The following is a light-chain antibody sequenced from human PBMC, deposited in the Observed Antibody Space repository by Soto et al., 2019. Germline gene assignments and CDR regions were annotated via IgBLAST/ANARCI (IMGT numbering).Light chain of an antibody. CDR2: GNS. CDR3: QSYDSSLSGVV. Sequence: QSVLTQPPSVSGAPGQRVTISCTGSSSNIGAGYEVHWYQQLPGTAPKLLIYGNSNRPSGVPDRFSGSKSGTSASLAITGLQAEDEADYYCQSYDSSLSGVVLGGGTKLTVL. CDR1: SSNIGAGYE. J-gene: IGLJ2*01. V-gene: IGLV1-40*01.